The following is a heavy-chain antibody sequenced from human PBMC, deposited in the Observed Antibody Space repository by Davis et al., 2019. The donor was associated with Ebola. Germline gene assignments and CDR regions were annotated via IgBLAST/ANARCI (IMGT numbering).Heavy chain of an antibody. D-gene: IGHD1-7*01. CDR1: GFTFRNYG. Sequence: GESLKISCAASGFTFRNYGMHWVRQAPGKGLEWVAIVSSDGSFKYYIDSVKDRFTISRDNSRNTLYLQMDSLRIEDTAIYYCAKVGTMGSPNAKDYWYFDLWGRGTLVTVSS. CDR2: VSSDGSFK. J-gene: IGHJ2*01. V-gene: IGHV3-30*18. CDR3: AKVGTMGSPNAKDYWYFDL.